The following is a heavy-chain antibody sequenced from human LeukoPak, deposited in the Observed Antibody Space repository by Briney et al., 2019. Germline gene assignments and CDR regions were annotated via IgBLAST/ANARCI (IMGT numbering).Heavy chain of an antibody. V-gene: IGHV3-48*04. CDR2: ISSSSATI. CDR1: GFTFNTHS. Sequence: GGSLGLSCVASGFTFNTHSMNWFRQAPGKGLEWISYISSSSATIYYADSVKGRFTISRDNAKNSLYLQMNSLRAEDTAVYYCARGRDLFDSWGQGTLVIVSS. J-gene: IGHJ4*02. CDR3: ARGRDLFDS.